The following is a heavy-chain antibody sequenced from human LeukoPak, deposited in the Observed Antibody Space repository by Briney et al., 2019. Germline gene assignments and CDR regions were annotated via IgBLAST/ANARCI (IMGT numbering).Heavy chain of an antibody. Sequence: PSETLSLTCAVYGGSFSGYYWSWIRQRPGKGLEWIGEINHSGSTNYNPSLKSRVTISVDTSKNQFSLKLSSVTAADTAVYYCASQGRWLQLYFGYWGQGTLVTVSS. CDR3: ASQGRWLQLYFGY. V-gene: IGHV4-34*01. CDR2: INHSGST. CDR1: GGSFSGYY. J-gene: IGHJ4*02. D-gene: IGHD5-24*01.